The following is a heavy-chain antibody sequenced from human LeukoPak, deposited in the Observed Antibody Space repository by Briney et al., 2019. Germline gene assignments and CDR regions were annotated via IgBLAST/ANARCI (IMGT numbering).Heavy chain of an antibody. V-gene: IGHV4-4*02. Sequence: GSLRLSCAAPGFTFSTYWMSWVRQSPGKGLEWIGEIYHSGSTNYNPSLKSRVTIQLDKSKNQFSLKLTSVNAADTAVYYCARLNLVGAPRTDYWGQGTLVTVSS. CDR1: GFTFSTYW. CDR3: ARLNLVGAPRTDY. J-gene: IGHJ4*02. D-gene: IGHD1-26*01. CDR2: IYHSGST.